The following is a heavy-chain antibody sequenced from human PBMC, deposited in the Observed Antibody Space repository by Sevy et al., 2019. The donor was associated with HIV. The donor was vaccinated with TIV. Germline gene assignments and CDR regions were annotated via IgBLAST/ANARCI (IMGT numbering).Heavy chain of an antibody. D-gene: IGHD4-17*01. CDR3: TKDPPVYGDFPYGMDV. J-gene: IGHJ6*02. Sequence: GGSLRLSCAASGFIFDYYGMHWVRQAPGKGLEWVALISHDGGKKYYADSVKGRFTITRDNSKNTLYLQMNTLRRDDTAAYCCTKDPPVYGDFPYGMDVWGQGTTVTVSS. V-gene: IGHV3-30*18. CDR2: ISHDGGKK. CDR1: GFIFDYYG.